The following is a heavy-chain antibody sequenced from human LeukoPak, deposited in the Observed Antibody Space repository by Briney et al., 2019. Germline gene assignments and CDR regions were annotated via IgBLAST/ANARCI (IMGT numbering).Heavy chain of an antibody. CDR3: AKDRGSGYHYFDY. CDR2: ISTSGESA. CDR1: GFTFSSYA. J-gene: IGHJ4*02. D-gene: IGHD3-22*01. Sequence: PGGSPRLSCPVSGFTFSSYAMSWVRQAPGRGLEWVSVISTSGESAYYADSVKGRFTISRDNSKNTLYLQMNSLRAEDTAVYYCAKDRGSGYHYFDYWGQGALVTVSS. V-gene: IGHV3-23*01.